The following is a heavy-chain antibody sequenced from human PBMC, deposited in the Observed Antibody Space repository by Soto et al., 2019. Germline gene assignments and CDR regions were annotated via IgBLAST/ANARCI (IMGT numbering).Heavy chain of an antibody. CDR2: IKSDGSST. CDR3: AQLGLMTFSHKHYFNH. J-gene: IGHJ4*02. Sequence: EVQLLESGGDLVQPGGSLRLSCVASGFSFDNYAMSWVRQAPGKGLEWVSAIKSDGSSTYYAASVKDRFIISRDNSKNTMYLQLNSLRAEDTAVYYCAQLGLMTFSHKHYFNHWGRGTQVTVSS. CDR1: GFSFDNYA. V-gene: IGHV3-23*01. D-gene: IGHD3-16*01.